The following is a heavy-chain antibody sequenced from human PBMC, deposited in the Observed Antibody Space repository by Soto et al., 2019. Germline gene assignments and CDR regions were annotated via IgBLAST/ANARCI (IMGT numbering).Heavy chain of an antibody. Sequence: QVQLQESGPGLVKPSQTLSLTCTVSGGSISSGGYYWSWIRQHPGKGLVWIGYIYYSGSTYKPSLKSRVTISVDTSKNQFSLKLSSVTAADTAVYYCARSVFPWGRGTLVTVSS. CDR1: GGSISSGGYY. J-gene: IGHJ5*02. V-gene: IGHV4-31*03. CDR3: ARSVFP. CDR2: IYYSGST.